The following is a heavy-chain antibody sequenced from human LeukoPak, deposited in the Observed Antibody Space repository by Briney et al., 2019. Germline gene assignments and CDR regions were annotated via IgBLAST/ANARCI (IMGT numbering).Heavy chain of an antibody. CDR3: ARVRDRYGETDY. V-gene: IGHV4-59*01. D-gene: IGHD3-10*01. J-gene: IGHJ4*02. Sequence: SETLSLTCTVSGGSISGYYWSWIRQSPGKGLEWIGYIHHTRGAAYSPSLRSRLSLSIDTSRNQFSLRLNSVTPADTAVYFCARVRDRYGETDYWGQGALVTVSS. CDR1: GGSISGYY. CDR2: IHHTRGA.